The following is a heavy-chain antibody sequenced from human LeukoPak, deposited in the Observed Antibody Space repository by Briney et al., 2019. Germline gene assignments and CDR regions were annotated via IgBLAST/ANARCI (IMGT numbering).Heavy chain of an antibody. J-gene: IGHJ2*01. D-gene: IGHD2-15*01. V-gene: IGHV4-34*01. CDR3: ARGRYCSGGSCPKYFDL. CDR2: INHSGST. CDR1: GGSFSGYY. Sequence: SETLSLTCAVYGGSFSGYYWSWIRLPPGKGLEWIGEINHSGSTNYNPSLKGRVTISVDTSKNQFSLKLSSVTAADTAVYYCARGRYCSGGSCPKYFDLWGRGTLVTVSS.